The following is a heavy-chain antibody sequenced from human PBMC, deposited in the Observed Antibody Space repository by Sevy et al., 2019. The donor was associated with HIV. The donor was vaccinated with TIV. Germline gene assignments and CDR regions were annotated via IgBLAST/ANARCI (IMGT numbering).Heavy chain of an antibody. D-gene: IGHD3-22*01. V-gene: IGHV3-30-3*01. CDR1: GFTFGSYT. Sequence: EGSLRLSCAASGFTFGSYTLHWVRQAPGKGLEWVALISQTYDGSKKYYIDSVQGRFTISRDNSKNTLYLQMDSLRPEDTAVYYCARDNSGYFFFDYWGQGTLVTVSS. CDR2: ISQTYDGSKK. J-gene: IGHJ4*02. CDR3: ARDNSGYFFFDY.